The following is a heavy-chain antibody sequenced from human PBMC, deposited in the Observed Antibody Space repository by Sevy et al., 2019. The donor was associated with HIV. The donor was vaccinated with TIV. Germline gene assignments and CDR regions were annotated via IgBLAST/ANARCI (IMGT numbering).Heavy chain of an antibody. CDR2: ISGSGIT. CDR1: GFIFSDYY. CDR3: ARDPLLGIAREVARGGY. Sequence: GGSLRLSCSGSGFIFSDYYMSWIRQAPGRGLEWVSYISGSGITYYADSVEGRFPISRENARNSLYLQMNSLRADDTAVYYCARDPLLGIAREVARGGYWGQGTLVTVSS. J-gene: IGHJ4*02. V-gene: IGHV3-11*01. D-gene: IGHD2-2*03.